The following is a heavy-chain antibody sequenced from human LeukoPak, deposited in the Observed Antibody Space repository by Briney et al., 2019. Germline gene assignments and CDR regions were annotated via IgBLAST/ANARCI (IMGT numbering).Heavy chain of an antibody. J-gene: IGHJ6*02. CDR3: AKDPDSGSYYNRDDLDV. CDR2: ISGSGGST. V-gene: IGHV3-23*01. D-gene: IGHD3-10*01. Sequence: PGGSLRLSCAASGFTFSSYAMSWVRQAPGKGLEWVSAISGSGGSTYYADSVKGRSTISRDNSKNTLYLQMNSLRAEDTAVYYCAKDPDSGSYYNRDDLDVWGQGTTVTVSS. CDR1: GFTFSSYA.